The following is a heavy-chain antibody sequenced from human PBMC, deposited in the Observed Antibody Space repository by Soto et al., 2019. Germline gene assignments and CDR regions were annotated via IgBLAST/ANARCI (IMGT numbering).Heavy chain of an antibody. Sequence: ASVKVSCKASGYTFTSFYIHWVRQAPGQGLEWMAIINPSGGSTNYAQKFQGRITLTRDTSTSTVYMELSSLRSDDTAVYNCARYCSSTSCYGAFDIWGQGTMVTVSS. CDR1: GYTFTSFY. J-gene: IGHJ3*02. CDR2: INPSGGST. D-gene: IGHD2-2*01. V-gene: IGHV1-46*01. CDR3: ARYCSSTSCYGAFDI.